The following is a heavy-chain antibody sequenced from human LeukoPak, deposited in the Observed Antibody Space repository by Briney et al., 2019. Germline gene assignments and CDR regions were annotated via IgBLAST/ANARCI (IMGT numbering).Heavy chain of an antibody. Sequence: PGESLRLSCAASGFTFTTYWMTWVRQAPGKGLEWVANINQDGTEKYYVDSVKGRFTISRDNAKNSLNLQMNSLRAEDTAMYYCAKDDDWGRYKHWGQGTLVTVSS. D-gene: IGHD3-16*01. J-gene: IGHJ1*01. CDR3: AKDDDWGRYKH. V-gene: IGHV3-7*03. CDR1: GFTFTTYW. CDR2: INQDGTEK.